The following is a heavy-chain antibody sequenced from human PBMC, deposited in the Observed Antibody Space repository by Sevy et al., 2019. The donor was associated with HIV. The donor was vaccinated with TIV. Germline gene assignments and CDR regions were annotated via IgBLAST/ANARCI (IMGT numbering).Heavy chain of an antibody. V-gene: IGHV4-4*07. D-gene: IGHD2-15*01. CDR2: IYTSGST. CDR3: AREGQDCSGGSCYPEDAFDI. CDR1: GGSISSYY. J-gene: IGHJ3*02. Sequence: PETLSLTCTVSGGSISSYYWSWIRQPAGKGLEWIGRIYTSGSTNYNPSLKSRVTMSVDTSKNQFSLKLSSVTAADTAVYYCAREGQDCSGGSCYPEDAFDIWGQWTMVTVSS.